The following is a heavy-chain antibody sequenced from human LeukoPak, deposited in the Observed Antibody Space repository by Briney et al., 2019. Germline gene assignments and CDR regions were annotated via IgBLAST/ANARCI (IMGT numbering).Heavy chain of an antibody. V-gene: IGHV3-7*01. CDR2: IKQDGSEK. CDR3: ARDSDYGDYVYFDY. J-gene: IGHJ4*02. D-gene: IGHD4-17*01. Sequence: GGSLRLSCAASGFTFSYYSMTWVRQAPGKGLEWVANIKQDGSEKYYVDSVKGRFTISRDNAKNSLYLQMNSLRAEDTAVYYCARDSDYGDYVYFDYWGQGTLVTVSS. CDR1: GFTFSYYS.